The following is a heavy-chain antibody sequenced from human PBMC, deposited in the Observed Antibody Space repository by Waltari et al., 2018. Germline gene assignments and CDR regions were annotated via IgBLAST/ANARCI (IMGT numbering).Heavy chain of an antibody. D-gene: IGHD2-2*02. V-gene: IGHV3-21*01. CDR1: GCTFSSYS. CDR3: ARQDCSSTSCYRLFDY. CDR2: ISSSSIYI. J-gene: IGHJ4*02. Sequence: EVQLVESGGGLVKPGGSLRLSCAASGCTFSSYSMNWVLQAPGKGLEWVSSISSSSIYIYYADSVKGRFTISRDNAKNSLYLQMNSLRAEDTAVYYCARQDCSSTSCYRLFDYRGQGTLVTVSS.